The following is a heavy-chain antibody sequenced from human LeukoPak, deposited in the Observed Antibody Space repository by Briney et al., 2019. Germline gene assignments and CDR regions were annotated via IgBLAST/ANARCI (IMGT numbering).Heavy chain of an antibody. CDR1: GGSISSGGYS. Sequence: SETLSLTCAVSGGSISSGGYSWSWIRQPPGKGLEWIGYIYYSGSTNYNPSLKSRVTISVDTSKNQFSLKLSSVTAADTAVYYCARIPNDLWSGTGGSGMDVWGQGTTVTVSS. D-gene: IGHD3-3*01. CDR3: ARIPNDLWSGTGGSGMDV. J-gene: IGHJ6*02. CDR2: IYYSGST. V-gene: IGHV4-61*08.